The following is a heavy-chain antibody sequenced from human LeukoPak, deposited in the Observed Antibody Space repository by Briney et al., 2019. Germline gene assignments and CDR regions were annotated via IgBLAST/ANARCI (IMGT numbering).Heavy chain of an antibody. CDR2: ISSSSSYI. CDR1: GFTFSSYS. CDR3: ATERTKDYYYYYYMDV. D-gene: IGHD1-1*01. J-gene: IGHJ6*03. Sequence: PGGSLRLSCVASGFTFSSYSMNWVRQAPGKGLEWVSSISSSSSYIYYADSVKGRFTISRDNAKNSLYLQMNSLRAEDTAVYYCATERTKDYYYYYYMDVWGKGTTVTVSS. V-gene: IGHV3-21*01.